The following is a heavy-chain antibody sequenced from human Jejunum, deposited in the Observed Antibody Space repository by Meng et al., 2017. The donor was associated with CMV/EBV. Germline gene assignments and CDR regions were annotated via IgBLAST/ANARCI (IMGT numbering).Heavy chain of an antibody. D-gene: IGHD2-2*01. V-gene: IGHV2-5*02. Sequence: NLQESGPTLVKPTQTPTLTCTFSGFSLSTSEVGVGWIRQPPGKALEWLAVIYWDDDKRYSPSLKSRLTITKDTSKNQVVLTLTNMDPVDTATYYCALFTRSWFDPWGQGTLVTVSS. J-gene: IGHJ5*02. CDR3: ALFTRSWFDP. CDR2: IYWDDDK. CDR1: GFSLSTSEVG.